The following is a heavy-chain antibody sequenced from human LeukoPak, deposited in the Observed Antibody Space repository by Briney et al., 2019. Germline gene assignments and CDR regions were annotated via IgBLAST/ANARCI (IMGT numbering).Heavy chain of an antibody. D-gene: IGHD2-21*02. CDR2: ISRTGNIV. CDR1: RFSFSNYS. J-gene: IGHJ4*02. V-gene: IGHV3-48*02. Sequence: GVSLRLSCVATRFSFSNYSKHWVRQAPGKGLEWVSYISRTGNIVYYADSVKGRFTISRDNAKDSLFLQMDSLRDEDTAVYYCANLTHWGQGILVTVSS. CDR3: ANLTH.